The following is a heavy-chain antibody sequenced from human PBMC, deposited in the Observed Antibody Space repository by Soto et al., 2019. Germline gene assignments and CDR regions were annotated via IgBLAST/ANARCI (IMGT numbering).Heavy chain of an antibody. V-gene: IGHV4-61*01. D-gene: IGHD6-13*01. CDR2: VYNSGST. CDR1: GGSVTSGNFY. Sequence: QVQLQESGPGLGKPSETLSLTCTVSGGSVTSGNFYWNWIRQPPGKGLEWIGYVYNSGSTNYNPSLKSRVTISIDTSKKQFSLKVTSVTAADTAVYYCARGRKDLYSSSWYFDYWGRGTLVTVSS. J-gene: IGHJ4*02. CDR3: ARGRKDLYSSSWYFDY.